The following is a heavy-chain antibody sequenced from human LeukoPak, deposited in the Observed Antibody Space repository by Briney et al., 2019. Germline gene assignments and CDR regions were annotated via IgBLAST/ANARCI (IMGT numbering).Heavy chain of an antibody. CDR2: ISSSSSYI. Sequence: GGSLRLSCAASGFTFSSYSMNWVRQAPGKGLEWVSSISSSSSYIYYADSVKGRFTISRDNAKNSLYLQMNSLRAEDTAVYYCARGQQLVLPYYFDYWGQGTLVTVSS. D-gene: IGHD6-13*01. CDR1: GFTFSSYS. CDR3: ARGQQLVLPYYFDY. J-gene: IGHJ4*02. V-gene: IGHV3-21*01.